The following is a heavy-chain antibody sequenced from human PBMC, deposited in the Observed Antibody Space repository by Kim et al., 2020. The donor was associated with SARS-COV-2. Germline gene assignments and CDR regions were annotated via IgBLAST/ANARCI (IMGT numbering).Heavy chain of an antibody. Sequence: GGSLRLSCAASGFTFGDYAMHWVRQAPGKGLEWVSGISWNSGSIGYADSVKGRFTISRDNAKNSLYLQMNSLRTEDTAVYYCAKGCSGTTDAICYYYYYYGMDVWGQGTTVTVSS. D-gene: IGHD1-26*01. V-gene: IGHV3-9*01. CDR2: ISWNSGSI. J-gene: IGHJ6*02. CDR1: GFTFGDYA. CDR3: AKGCSGTTDAICYYYYYYGMDV.